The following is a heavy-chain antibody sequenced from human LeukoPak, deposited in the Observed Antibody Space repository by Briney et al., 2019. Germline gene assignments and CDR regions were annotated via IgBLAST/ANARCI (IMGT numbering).Heavy chain of an antibody. D-gene: IGHD5-18*01. CDR1: GGSFSGYY. Sequence: SETLSLTCAVYGGSFSGYYWSWIRQPPGKGLEWIGEINHSGSTNYNPSLKSRVTMSVDTSKNQFSLKLSSVTAADTAVYYCARGRGYSYGLFDYWGQGTLVTVSS. CDR2: INHSGST. J-gene: IGHJ4*02. V-gene: IGHV4-34*01. CDR3: ARGRGYSYGLFDY.